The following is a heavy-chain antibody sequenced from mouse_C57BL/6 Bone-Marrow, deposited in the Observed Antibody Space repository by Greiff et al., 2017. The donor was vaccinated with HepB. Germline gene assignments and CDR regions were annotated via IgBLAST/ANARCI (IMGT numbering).Heavy chain of an antibody. J-gene: IGHJ3*01. CDR2: IDPENGDT. CDR3: TSYDYAPALLAY. V-gene: IGHV14-4*01. D-gene: IGHD2-4*01. Sequence: VQLQQSGAELVRPGASVKLSCTASGFNIKDDYMHWVKQRPEQGLEWIGWIDPENGDTEYASKFQGKATITADTSSNTAYLQLSSLTSEDTAVYYCTSYDYAPALLAYWGQGTLVTVSA. CDR1: GFNIKDDY.